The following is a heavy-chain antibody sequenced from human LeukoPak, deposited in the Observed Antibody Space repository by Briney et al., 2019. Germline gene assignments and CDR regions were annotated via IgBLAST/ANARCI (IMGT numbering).Heavy chain of an antibody. CDR3: AKDVRDYYGTGTLNFDS. D-gene: IGHD3-10*01. CDR1: GFTFSSYA. CDR2: ISGSGGST. J-gene: IGHJ4*02. Sequence: GGSLRLSCAASGFTFSSYAMSWVRQAPGKGLEWVSAISGSGGSTYYADSVNGRFTISRDNSQNTLFLQMNSLRVDDTAMYYCAKDVRDYYGTGTLNFDSWGQGALVSVSS. V-gene: IGHV3-23*01.